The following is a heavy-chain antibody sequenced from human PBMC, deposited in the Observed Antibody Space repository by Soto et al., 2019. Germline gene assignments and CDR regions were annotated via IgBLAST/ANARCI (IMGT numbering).Heavy chain of an antibody. V-gene: IGHV3-11*06. CDR3: AREGVAAAGTFNWFDP. Sequence: PGGSLRLSCAASGFTFSDYYMSWIRQAPGKGLEWVSYISSSSSYTNYTDSVKGRFTISRDNAKNSLYLQMNSLRAEDTAVYYCAREGVAAAGTFNWFDPWGQGTLVTVS. J-gene: IGHJ5*02. D-gene: IGHD6-13*01. CDR2: ISSSSSYT. CDR1: GFTFSDYY.